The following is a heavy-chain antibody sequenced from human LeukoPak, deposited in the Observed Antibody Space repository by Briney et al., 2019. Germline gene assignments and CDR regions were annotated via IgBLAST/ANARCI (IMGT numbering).Heavy chain of an antibody. D-gene: IGHD2-21*01. CDR2: IKEDGSEK. V-gene: IGHV3-7*05. CDR1: GFTFSGYW. J-gene: IGHJ4*02. CDR3: VRDCGFHTFDY. Sequence: GGSLRLSCAASGFTFSGYWMTWVRQAPGKGLEYVVNIKEDGSEKYYVDSVKGRFTISRDNTKNALCLQMSSLRGDDTAVYYCVRDCGFHTFDYWGQGTLVTVSS.